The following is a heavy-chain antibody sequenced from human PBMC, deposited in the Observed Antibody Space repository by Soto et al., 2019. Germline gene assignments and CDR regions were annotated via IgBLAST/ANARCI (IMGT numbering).Heavy chain of an antibody. CDR2: ISGYNGQT. Sequence: QVQLVQSGPEVKKPGASVKVSCKASAYTFTTYGISWVRQAPGQGLEWMGWISGYNGQTNYAQKFRGRVTITTDTSTSTAYMELRSLGSDDTAMYYCARDGRKQLLAEGLNSMDVWGQGTTVTVSS. V-gene: IGHV1-18*01. CDR3: ARDGRKQLLAEGLNSMDV. D-gene: IGHD1-1*01. J-gene: IGHJ6*02. CDR1: AYTFTTYG.